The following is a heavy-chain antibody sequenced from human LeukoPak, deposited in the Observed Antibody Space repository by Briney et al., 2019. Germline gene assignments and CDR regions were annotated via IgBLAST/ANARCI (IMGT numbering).Heavy chain of an antibody. J-gene: IGHJ4*02. V-gene: IGHV1-2*06. CDR3: ARGPMKVLVTSLDF. D-gene: IGHD3-22*01. Sequence: ASVKVSCKTSGYTFTDFYIHWVRQAPGQGLEWLGRINPHNGGSNSAQNFQGRVTLTREMSPTTAYLELSSLRSDDTAIYYCARGPMKVLVTSLDFWGPGALVTVSS. CDR1: GYTFTDFY. CDR2: INPHNGGS.